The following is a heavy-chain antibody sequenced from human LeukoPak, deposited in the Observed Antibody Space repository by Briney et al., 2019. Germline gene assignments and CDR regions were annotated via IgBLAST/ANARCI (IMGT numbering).Heavy chain of an antibody. Sequence: GGSLRLSCAASGFTFSSCTMNWVRQPPGKGLEWVSNIGTSSTTIYYADSVKGRFTISRDNAKNSLYLQMNSLRADDTAVYYCARLAAGGSYYYYMHVWGKGTTVTVSS. V-gene: IGHV3-48*01. J-gene: IGHJ6*03. CDR3: ARLAAGGSYYYYMHV. D-gene: IGHD6-25*01. CDR1: GFTFSSCT. CDR2: IGTSSTTI.